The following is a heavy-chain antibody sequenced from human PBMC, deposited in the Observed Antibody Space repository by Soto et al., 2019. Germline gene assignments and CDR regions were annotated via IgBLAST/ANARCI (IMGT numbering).Heavy chain of an antibody. CDR2: INTNGGST. J-gene: IGHJ1*01. CDR1: GFTLSIYA. CDR3: AKDPRVGASAAEYFQH. D-gene: IGHD1-26*01. Sequence: EVQLLESGGGLVQPGGSLRLSCAASGFTLSIYAMTWVRQAPGKGLEWVSSINTNGGSTFYADSVKGRFTISRDHSDNTVYLQMNSLRVEDTAIYYCAKDPRVGASAAEYFQHWGQGTLVSVSS. V-gene: IGHV3-23*01.